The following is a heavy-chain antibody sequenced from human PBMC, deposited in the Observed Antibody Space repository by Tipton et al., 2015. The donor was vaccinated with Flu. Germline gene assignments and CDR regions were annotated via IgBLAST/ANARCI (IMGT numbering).Heavy chain of an antibody. D-gene: IGHD6-13*01. V-gene: IGHV4-34*01. J-gene: IGHJ3*02. CDR3: ARGGRAPLRSSWSNAFDI. CDR2: INHSGST. CDR1: GGSFSNYY. Sequence: TLSLTCTVSGGSFSNYYWNWIRQPPGKGLEWIGEINHSGSTNYNPSLKSRVTITVDTSKNKFSLKLSSVTAADTAVYYCARGGRAPLRSSWSNAFDIWGQGTLVTVSS.